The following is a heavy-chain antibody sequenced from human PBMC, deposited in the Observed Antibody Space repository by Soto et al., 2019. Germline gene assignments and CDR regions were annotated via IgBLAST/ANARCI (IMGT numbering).Heavy chain of an antibody. J-gene: IGHJ3*02. CDR3: ARERGSSGYPDAFDI. V-gene: IGHV3-30*04. D-gene: IGHD3-22*01. CDR1: GFTFSSYA. Sequence: GGSLRLSCAASGFTFSSYAMHWVRQAPGKGLEWVAVISYDGSNKYYADSVKGRFTISRDNSKNTLYLQMNSLRAEDTAVYYCARERGSSGYPDAFDIWGQGTMVTVSS. CDR2: ISYDGSNK.